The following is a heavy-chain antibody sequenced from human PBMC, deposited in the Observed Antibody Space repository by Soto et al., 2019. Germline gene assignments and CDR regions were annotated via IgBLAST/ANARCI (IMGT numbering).Heavy chain of an antibody. D-gene: IGHD3-10*01. V-gene: IGHV3-23*01. J-gene: IGHJ4*02. Sequence: GGSLRLSCAASGFTFSSYAMSWVRQAPGKGLEWVSAISGSGGSTYYADSVKGRFTISRDNSKNTLYLQMNSLRAEDTAVYYCAKAGPRQWFGDPPPTPFAYWGQGTLVTVSS. CDR2: ISGSGGST. CDR1: GFTFSSYA. CDR3: AKAGPRQWFGDPPPTPFAY.